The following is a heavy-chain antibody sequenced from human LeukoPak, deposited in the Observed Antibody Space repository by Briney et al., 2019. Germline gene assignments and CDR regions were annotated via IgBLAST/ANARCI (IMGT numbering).Heavy chain of an antibody. J-gene: IGHJ4*02. Sequence: SETLSLTCTVSGGSIRTYYWSWIRQPPGKGLEWIGYIYNTGNTNYNPSLKGRVTISIDTSKNQFSLELSSVTAADTAVYYCAREVPGIAAAGTFDYWGQGTLVTVSS. CDR2: IYNTGNT. CDR3: AREVPGIAAAGTFDY. CDR1: GGSIRTYY. D-gene: IGHD6-13*01. V-gene: IGHV4-59*12.